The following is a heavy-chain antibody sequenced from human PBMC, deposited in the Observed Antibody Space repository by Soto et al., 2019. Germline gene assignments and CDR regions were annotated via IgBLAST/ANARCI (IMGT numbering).Heavy chain of an antibody. CDR1: GYTFTAYA. CDR3: ASEASAGLALDY. V-gene: IGHV1-2*02. J-gene: IGHJ4*02. Sequence: QVQLVHSGAELKKPGASVKVSCKASGYTFTAYAMHWVRQAPGQGLEWMGWINPNSGDATYAQKFQGRVTMTMDTSITTAYMELSSLSYDDTAVYYCASEASAGLALDYWGQGTLVTVSS. CDR2: INPNSGDA.